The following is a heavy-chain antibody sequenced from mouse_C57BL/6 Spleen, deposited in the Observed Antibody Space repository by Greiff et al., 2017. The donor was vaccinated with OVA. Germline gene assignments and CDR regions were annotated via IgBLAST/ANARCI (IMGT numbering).Heavy chain of an antibody. Sequence: VQLQQSGPELVKPGASVKISCKASGYTFTDYYMNWVKQSNGKSLEWIGDINPNNGGTSYNQKFKGKATLTVDKSSSTAYMELRSLTSEDSAVYYCARGDYDGAWFAYWGQGTLVTVSA. CDR2: INPNNGGT. V-gene: IGHV1-26*01. D-gene: IGHD2-4*01. CDR1: GYTFTDYY. J-gene: IGHJ3*01. CDR3: ARGDYDGAWFAY.